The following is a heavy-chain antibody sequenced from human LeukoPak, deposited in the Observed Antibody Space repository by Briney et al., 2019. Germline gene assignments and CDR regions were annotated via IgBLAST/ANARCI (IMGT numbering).Heavy chain of an antibody. CDR1: GGSFSGYY. Sequence: SDTLSLTCAVWGGSFSGYYWSWIRQPPGKGLEWIGEINHSGSTYYNPSLKSRVTISVDTSKHQFSLKLSSVPAADTAVYYCASVVRGAYYYYYCMYVWGQGTTVTVSS. CDR2: INHSGST. D-gene: IGHD3-10*02. J-gene: IGHJ6*02. V-gene: IGHV4-34*01. CDR3: ASVVRGAYYYYYCMYV.